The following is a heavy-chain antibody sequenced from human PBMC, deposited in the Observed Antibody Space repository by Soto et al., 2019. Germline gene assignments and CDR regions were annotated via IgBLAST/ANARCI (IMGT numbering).Heavy chain of an antibody. CDR2: IDWKDDR. CDR3: SQETMAEGDGNLAY. J-gene: IGHJ4*02. D-gene: IGHD3-10*01. CDR1: GLSLTSSGMC. V-gene: IGHV2-70*12. Sequence: GPTPVSPTRTLTLNCPFPGLSLTSSGMCVSWIRQPPGKAPEWLARIDWKDDRYYMTSLTTRLTISKDTSENQVVLTLANMDPVDTASYYYSQETMAEGDGNLAYWGQGTRVTVSS.